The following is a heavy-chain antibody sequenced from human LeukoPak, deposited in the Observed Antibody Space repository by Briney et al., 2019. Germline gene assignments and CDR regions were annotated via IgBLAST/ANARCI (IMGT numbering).Heavy chain of an antibody. CDR2: MSYSGST. Sequence: PSETLPPTCRVSGDATSTYTWRGIRQPPGQGLEWLGYMSYSGSTNYNPSLKSRVAMSVDTSKNQFSLRLNSVTAADTAVYYCAGRYCASSTCYVGSVASYKCWGQRILVTVSS. D-gene: IGHD2-2*01. CDR3: AGRYCASSTCYVGSVASYKC. CDR1: GDATSTYT. V-gene: IGHV4-59*01. J-gene: IGHJ4*02.